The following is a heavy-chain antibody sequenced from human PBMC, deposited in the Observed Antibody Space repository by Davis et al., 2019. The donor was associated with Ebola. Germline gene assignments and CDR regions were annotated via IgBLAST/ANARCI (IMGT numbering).Heavy chain of an antibody. J-gene: IGHJ4*02. D-gene: IGHD5-18*01. V-gene: IGHV3-74*01. CDR2: INSDGSRT. CDR1: GFTFSSYW. CDR3: ARDTEGGSRGYPFDS. Sequence: HTGGSLRLSCPASGFTFSSYWMHWDRQVPGKGLVWVSRINSDGSRTSYADSVKGRFTIPRDSAKNSLYLQMNSLRAEDTAVYYCARDTEGGSRGYPFDSWGQGTLVTVSS.